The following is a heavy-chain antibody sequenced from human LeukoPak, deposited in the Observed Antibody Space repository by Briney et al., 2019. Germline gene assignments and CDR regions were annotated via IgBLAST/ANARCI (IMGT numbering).Heavy chain of an antibody. J-gene: IGHJ4*02. D-gene: IGHD1-26*01. V-gene: IGHV3-30*04. Sequence: GGSLRLSCAASGFTFSSYAMHWVRQAPGKGLEWVAVISYDGSNKYYADSVKGRFTISRDNSKNTLYLQMNSLRAEDTAVYYCARGWDIISGGFDYWGQGTLVTVSS. CDR1: GFTFSSYA. CDR3: ARGWDIISGGFDY. CDR2: ISYDGSNK.